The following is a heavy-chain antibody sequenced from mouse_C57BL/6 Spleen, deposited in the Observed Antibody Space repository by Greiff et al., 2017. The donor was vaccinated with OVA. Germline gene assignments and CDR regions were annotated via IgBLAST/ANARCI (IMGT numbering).Heavy chain of an antibody. V-gene: IGHV14-2*01. J-gene: IGHJ3*01. CDR3: ARREDDSAY. CDR1: GFNIKDYY. Sequence: VQLQQSGAELVKPGASVKLSCTASGFNIKDYYMHWVKQRTEQGLEWIGRIDPEGGETKYAPKFQGKATITADTSSNTAYLQLSSLTSEDTAVYYCARREDDSAYWGQGTLVTVSA. CDR2: IDPEGGET. D-gene: IGHD2-4*01.